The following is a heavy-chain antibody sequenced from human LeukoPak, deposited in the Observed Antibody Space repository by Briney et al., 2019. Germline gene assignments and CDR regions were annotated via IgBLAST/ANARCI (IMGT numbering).Heavy chain of an antibody. J-gene: IGHJ4*01. V-gene: IGHV4-39*07. Sequence: PSETLSLTCTVSGGSISSSSYYWGWIRQPPGKGLEWIGSIYYSGDTYYNPSLKSRVTISADTSKNQFSLKLPSVTAADTAVYYCARDHYGSGSYKAYFDYWGHGIQVTVSS. CDR1: GGSISSSSYY. CDR3: ARDHYGSGSYKAYFDY. CDR2: IYYSGDT. D-gene: IGHD3-10*01.